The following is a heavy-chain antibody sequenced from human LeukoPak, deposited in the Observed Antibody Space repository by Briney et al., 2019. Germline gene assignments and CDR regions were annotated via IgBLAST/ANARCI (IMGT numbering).Heavy chain of an antibody. CDR3: ARLGWGYDSGVVDV. J-gene: IGHJ6*02. Sequence: SETLSLTCTVPDGSLSTFYWSWLRQPPGKGLEWIGYIYCSGNTKYNPSLKSRATISANRSKYQISLKVTSVTAAETAVYYCARLGWGYDSGVVDVWGQGTTVTVSS. CDR2: IYCSGNT. V-gene: IGHV4-59*08. CDR1: DGSLSTFY. D-gene: IGHD3-3*01.